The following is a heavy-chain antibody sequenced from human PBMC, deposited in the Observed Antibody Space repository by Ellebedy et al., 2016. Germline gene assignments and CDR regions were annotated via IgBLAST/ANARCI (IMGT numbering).Heavy chain of an antibody. V-gene: IGHV4-59*01. CDR2: IYHSGST. CDR1: GASIRSYY. D-gene: IGHD2-21*02. Sequence: SETLSLTCTVSGASIRSYYWSWIRQPPGKGLEWIGYIYHSGSTEYSPSLTSRVPMSVDTSKNQFSLKLTSVTAADTAVYYCAKLSLGVTGSVDCWGQGTLVTVSS. J-gene: IGHJ4*02. CDR3: AKLSLGVTGSVDC.